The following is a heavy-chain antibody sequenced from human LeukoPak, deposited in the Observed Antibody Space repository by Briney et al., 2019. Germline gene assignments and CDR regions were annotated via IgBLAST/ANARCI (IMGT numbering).Heavy chain of an antibody. CDR2: ISWNSGSI. D-gene: IGHD1-26*01. J-gene: IGHJ6*02. CDR3: AKSSSDIVGATPYGMDV. CDR1: GFTFDDYA. V-gene: IGHV3-9*01. Sequence: GGSLRLSCAASGFTFDDYAMHWVRQAPGKGLEWGSGISWNSGSIGYADSVKGRFTISRDNAKNSLYLQMNSLRAEDTALYYCAKSSSDIVGATPYGMDVWGQGTTVTVSS.